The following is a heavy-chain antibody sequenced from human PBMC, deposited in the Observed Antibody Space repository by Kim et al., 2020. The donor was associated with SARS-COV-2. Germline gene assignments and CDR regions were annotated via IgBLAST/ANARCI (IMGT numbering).Heavy chain of an antibody. J-gene: IGHJ4*02. Sequence: GRFNISRDNSKNTLYLQMNSLRAEDTAVYYCAKRGRGADYYDSSGYYYDYWGQGTLVTVSS. CDR3: AKRGRGADYYDSSGYYYDY. D-gene: IGHD3-22*01. V-gene: IGHV3-23*01.